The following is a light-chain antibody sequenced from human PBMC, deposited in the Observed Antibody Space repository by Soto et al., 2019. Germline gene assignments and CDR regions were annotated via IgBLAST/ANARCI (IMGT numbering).Light chain of an antibody. V-gene: IGKV1-5*03. CDR2: KAS. Sequence: IQMTQSPSTLSASVGDRVTITCRASQSISTWLAWYQQKAGKAPKLLIYKASSLEGGVPSRFSGSGSGTEFNITISSLQPDDFATYYCQQYNTYPLTFGGGTTVDIK. CDR1: QSISTW. J-gene: IGKJ4*01. CDR3: QQYNTYPLT.